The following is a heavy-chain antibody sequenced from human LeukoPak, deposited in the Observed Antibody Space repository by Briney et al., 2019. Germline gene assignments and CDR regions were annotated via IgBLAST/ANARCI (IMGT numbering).Heavy chain of an antibody. CDR3: ARGLVATWYYYGMDV. D-gene: IGHD5-12*01. Sequence: PGGSLRLSCAASGFTFSSYSMNWVRQAPGKGLEWVSSISSSSSYIYYGDSVKGRFTISRDNAKNSLYLQMNSLRAEDTAVYYCARGLVATWYYYGMDVWGQGTTVTVSS. V-gene: IGHV3-21*01. J-gene: IGHJ6*02. CDR1: GFTFSSYS. CDR2: ISSSSSYI.